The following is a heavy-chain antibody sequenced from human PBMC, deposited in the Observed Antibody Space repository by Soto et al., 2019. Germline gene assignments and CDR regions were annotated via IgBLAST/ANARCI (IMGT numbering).Heavy chain of an antibody. J-gene: IGHJ4*02. D-gene: IGHD3-9*01. CDR1: GGSISSSSYY. Sequence: SETLSLTCTVSGGSISSSSYYWGWIRQPPGKGLEWIGSIYYSGSTYYNPSLKSRVTISVDTSKNQFSLKLSSVTAADTAVYYCARLQGIYDILTGYYPYYFDYWGQGTLVTVSS. CDR3: ARLQGIYDILTGYYPYYFDY. V-gene: IGHV4-39*01. CDR2: IYYSGST.